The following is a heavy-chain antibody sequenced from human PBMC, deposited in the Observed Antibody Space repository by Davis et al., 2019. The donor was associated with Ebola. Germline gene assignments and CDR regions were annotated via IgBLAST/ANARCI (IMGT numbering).Heavy chain of an antibody. CDR2: INSDGSST. J-gene: IGHJ6*02. V-gene: IGHV3-74*01. Sequence: GESLKISCAASGFTFSSYWMHWVRQAPGKGLVWVSRINSDGSSTSYADSVKGRFTVSRDNAKNSLYLQMNSLRDEDTAVYYCARGYYYGMDVWGQGTTVTVSS. CDR1: GFTFSSYW. CDR3: ARGYYYGMDV.